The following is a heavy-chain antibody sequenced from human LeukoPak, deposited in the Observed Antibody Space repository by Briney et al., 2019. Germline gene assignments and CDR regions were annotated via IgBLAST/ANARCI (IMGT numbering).Heavy chain of an antibody. CDR1: GGTFSSYA. J-gene: IGHJ4*02. V-gene: IGHV1-69*13. Sequence: GASVKVSCKASGGTFSSYAISWVRQAPGQGLEWVGGIIPIFGTANCAQKFQGRVTITADESTSTAYMELSSLRSEDTAVYYCARGGYSSSWYNYYFDYWGQGTLVTVSS. D-gene: IGHD6-13*01. CDR3: ARGGYSSSWYNYYFDY. CDR2: IIPIFGTA.